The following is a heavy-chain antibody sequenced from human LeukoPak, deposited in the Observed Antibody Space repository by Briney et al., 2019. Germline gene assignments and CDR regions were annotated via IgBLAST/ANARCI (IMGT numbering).Heavy chain of an antibody. J-gene: IGHJ6*03. V-gene: IGHV1-2*02. D-gene: IGHD3-10*01. Sequence: ASVKVSCKASGYSFSGNYIHWVRQAPGQGLEWMGFVNPNRGDTKYAPKFQGRVSMTRDTPTTTAYMELSRLRSDDTAVYYCARGRTRRTYGSGDYYYMDVWGKGTTVTISS. CDR1: GYSFSGNY. CDR3: ARGRTRRTYGSGDYYYMDV. CDR2: VNPNRGDT.